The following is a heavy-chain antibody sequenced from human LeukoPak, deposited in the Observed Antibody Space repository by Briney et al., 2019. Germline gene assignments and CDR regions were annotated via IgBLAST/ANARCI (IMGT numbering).Heavy chain of an antibody. CDR3: ARWIPSSNSFDY. D-gene: IGHD2-2*01. V-gene: IGHV4-59*01. CDR2: IYYSGST. J-gene: IGHJ4*02. Sequence: SETLSLTCTVSRGSITSNYWSWIRQPPGKGLEWIGYIYYSGSTHYNPSLKSRVIISTDTSKDQFSLRLNSVTAADTAVYYCARWIPSSNSFDYWGQGTLVTVSS. CDR1: RGSITSNY.